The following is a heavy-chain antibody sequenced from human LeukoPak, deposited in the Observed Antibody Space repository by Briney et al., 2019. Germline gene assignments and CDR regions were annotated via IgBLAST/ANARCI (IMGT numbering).Heavy chain of an antibody. CDR3: ARRKSSEYQLLRYYYYYMDV. Sequence: SETLSLTCAVYGGSFSGYYWSWIRQPPGKGLDWIGEINHSGSTNYNPSLKSRVTISVDTSKNQFSLKLSSVTAADTAIYYCARRKSSEYQLLRYYYYYMDVWGTGTTVTISS. V-gene: IGHV4-34*01. D-gene: IGHD2-2*01. CDR2: INHSGST. CDR1: GGSFSGYY. J-gene: IGHJ6*03.